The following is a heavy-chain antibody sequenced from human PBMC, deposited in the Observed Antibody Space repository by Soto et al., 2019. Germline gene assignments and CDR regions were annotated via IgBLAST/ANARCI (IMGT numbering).Heavy chain of an antibody. CDR2: TSFDGTNK. Sequence: QVQLVESGGGVVQPGRSLRLSCAASGFPFSTYGMHWVRQAPGKGLEWVATTSFDGTNKYYADSVKGRFTISRDNSKKTLYLQMSSLRAEDTAVYYCAKGRMRDGDYGSGGPGLDNWFDPWGQGTLVTVSS. CDR1: GFPFSTYG. D-gene: IGHD4-17*01. CDR3: AKGRMRDGDYGSGGPGLDNWFDP. J-gene: IGHJ5*02. V-gene: IGHV3-30*18.